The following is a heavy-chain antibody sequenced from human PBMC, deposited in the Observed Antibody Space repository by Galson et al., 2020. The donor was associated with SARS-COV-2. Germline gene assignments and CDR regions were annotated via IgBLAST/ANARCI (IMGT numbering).Heavy chain of an antibody. CDR2: IYWNDDK. D-gene: IGHD4-4*01. Sequence: NKSGPTLVNPTQTLTLTCTFSGFSLSTSGVGVGWIRQPPGKALEWLALIYWNDDKRYSPSLKSRLTITKDTSKNQVVLTMTNMDPVDTATYYCAQYDYSTPYNWFDPWGQGTLVTVSS. CDR1: GFSLSTSGVG. V-gene: IGHV2-5*01. CDR3: AQYDYSTPYNWFDP. J-gene: IGHJ5*02.